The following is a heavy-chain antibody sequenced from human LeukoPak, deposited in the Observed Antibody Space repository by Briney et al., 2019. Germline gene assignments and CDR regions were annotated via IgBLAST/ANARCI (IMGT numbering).Heavy chain of an antibody. CDR1: GGSIGTYY. J-gene: IGHJ3*02. Sequence: SETLSLTCTVSGGSIGTYYWSWIRQPPGKGLEWIGYIYYSGSTNYNPSLKSRVTISVDTSKNQFSLKLSSVTAADTAVYYCARVRRYYDSSGYLTYAFDIWGQGTMVTVSS. CDR3: ARVRRYYDSSGYLTYAFDI. D-gene: IGHD3-22*01. CDR2: IYYSGST. V-gene: IGHV4-59*01.